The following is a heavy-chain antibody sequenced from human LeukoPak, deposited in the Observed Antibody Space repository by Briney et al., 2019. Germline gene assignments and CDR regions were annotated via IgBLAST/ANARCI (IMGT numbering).Heavy chain of an antibody. J-gene: IGHJ4*02. V-gene: IGHV1-2*02. D-gene: IGHD1-26*01. Sequence: ASVTVSCTASGYTFTGYYMHWVRQAPGQGLEWMGWINPNSGGTNYAQKFQGRVTMTRDTSISTAYMELSRLRSDDTAVYYCAREGHDGSYLLDYWGQGTLVTVSS. CDR2: INPNSGGT. CDR3: AREGHDGSYLLDY. CDR1: GYTFTGYY.